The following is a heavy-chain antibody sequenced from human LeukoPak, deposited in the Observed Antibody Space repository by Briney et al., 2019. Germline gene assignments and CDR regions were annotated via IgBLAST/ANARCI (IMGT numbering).Heavy chain of an antibody. CDR3: TEFYFDRSGYADY. D-gene: IGHD3-22*01. CDR1: GGSISSSSFY. V-gene: IGHV4-39*01. J-gene: IGHJ4*02. Sequence: SETLSLTCTVSGGSISSSSFYWGWIRQPPGKGLVWIGSIYYRGSTYYNPSLKSRVTISVDMSENQDSLKLRSVTAADTAVYYCTEFYFDRSGYADYWGQGTLVTVSS. CDR2: IYYRGST.